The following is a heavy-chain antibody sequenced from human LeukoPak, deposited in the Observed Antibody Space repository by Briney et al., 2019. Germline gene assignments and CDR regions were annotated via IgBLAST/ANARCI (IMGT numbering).Heavy chain of an antibody. Sequence: PSETLSLTCTVSGGSISSYYWSWIRQPPGKGLEWIGYIYYSGSTNYNPSLKSRVTISVDASKNQFSLKLISVTAADTAVYYCARVFNYYDSSQPFDYWGQGTLVTVSS. V-gene: IGHV4-59*01. J-gene: IGHJ4*02. D-gene: IGHD3-22*01. CDR2: IYYSGST. CDR3: ARVFNYYDSSQPFDY. CDR1: GGSISSYY.